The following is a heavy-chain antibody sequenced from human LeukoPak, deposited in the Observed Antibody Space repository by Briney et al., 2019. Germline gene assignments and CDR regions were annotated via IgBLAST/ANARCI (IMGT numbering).Heavy chain of an antibody. CDR3: ANDPRWLASLPFDY. CDR1: GFTFSSYS. Sequence: GGSLRLSCAASGFTFSSYSMNWVRQAPGKGLEWVSSISSSSSYIYYADSVKGRFTISRDNSKNTLYLQMNSLRAEDTAVYYCANDPRWLASLPFDYWGQGTLVTVSS. CDR2: ISSSSSYI. J-gene: IGHJ4*02. V-gene: IGHV3-21*01. D-gene: IGHD6-19*01.